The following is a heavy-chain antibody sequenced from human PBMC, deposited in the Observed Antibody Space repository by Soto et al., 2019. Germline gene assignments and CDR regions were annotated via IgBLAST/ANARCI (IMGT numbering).Heavy chain of an antibody. CDR1: GDSVSSNSAA. Sequence: SQTLSITCAISGDSVSSNSAAWNWIRQSPSRGLEWLGRTYYRSKWYNDYAVSVKSRITINPDTSKNQFSLQLNSVTPEDTAVYYCARGGSRDNIFGLYSGSYHIDYWGQGTLVTVSS. D-gene: IGHD1-26*01. CDR2: TYYRSKWYN. CDR3: ARGGSRDNIFGLYSGSYHIDY. J-gene: IGHJ4*02. V-gene: IGHV6-1*01.